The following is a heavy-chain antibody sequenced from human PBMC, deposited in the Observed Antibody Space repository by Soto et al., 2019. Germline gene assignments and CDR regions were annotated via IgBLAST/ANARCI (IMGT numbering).Heavy chain of an antibody. CDR3: ARGSCSGGSCYPSDY. CDR1: GGTFSSYT. CDR2: IIPILGIA. Sequence: QVQLVQSGAEVKKPGSSVKVSCKASGGTFSSYTISWVRQAPGQGLEWMGRIIPILGIANYEQKFQGRVTITADKSTSTAYMELSSLRSEDTAVYYCARGSCSGGSCYPSDYWGQGTLVTVSS. D-gene: IGHD2-15*01. V-gene: IGHV1-69*02. J-gene: IGHJ4*02.